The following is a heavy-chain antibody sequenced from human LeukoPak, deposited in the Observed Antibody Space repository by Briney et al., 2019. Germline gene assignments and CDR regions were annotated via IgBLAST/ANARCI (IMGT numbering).Heavy chain of an antibody. J-gene: IGHJ4*02. V-gene: IGHV1-18*01. D-gene: IGHD3-9*01. CDR1: GYTFNAYY. Sequence: ASVKVSCKASGYTFNAYYISWVRQAPGQGLEWMGWISAYNGNTNYAQKLQGRVTMTTDTSTDTAYMELSSLRSEDTAVYYCATDYGGILTGYYDYWGQGTLVTVSS. CDR2: ISAYNGNT. CDR3: ATDYGGILTGYYDY.